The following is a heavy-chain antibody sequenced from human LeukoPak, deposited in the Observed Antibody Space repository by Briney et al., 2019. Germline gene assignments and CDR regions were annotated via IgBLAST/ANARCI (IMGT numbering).Heavy chain of an antibody. V-gene: IGHV4-4*02. CDR2: IYHSGST. CDR3: AKEGYCSGGACLGLGLFDP. CDR1: GGSISSSNW. J-gene: IGHJ5*02. D-gene: IGHD2-15*01. Sequence: SETLSLTCAVSGGSISSSNWWSWVRQPPGKGLEWIGEIYHSGSTNYNPSLKSRVTISVDTSKNQFSLRLSSVTAADTAVYYCAKEGYCSGGACLGLGLFDPWGQGTLVTVSS.